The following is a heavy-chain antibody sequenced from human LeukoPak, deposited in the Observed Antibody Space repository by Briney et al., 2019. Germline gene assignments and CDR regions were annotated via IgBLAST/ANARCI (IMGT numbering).Heavy chain of an antibody. J-gene: IGHJ3*02. CDR1: GGSFSGYY. Sequence: SETLSLTCAVYGGSFSGYYCSWIRQPPGKGLEWIGEINQSGSTNNNPSLKSRVIISVDTSKSQFSLKLSSVTAADTAVYYCARGSVGPRMSIWGQGTMVTVSS. V-gene: IGHV4-34*01. CDR3: ARGSVGPRMSI. CDR2: INQSGST. D-gene: IGHD1-26*01.